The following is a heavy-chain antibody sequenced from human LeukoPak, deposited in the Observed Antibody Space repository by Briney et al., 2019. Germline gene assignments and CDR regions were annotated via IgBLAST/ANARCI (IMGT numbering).Heavy chain of an antibody. CDR3: AELGITMIGGA. CDR2: ISSSGSTI. D-gene: IGHD3-10*02. Sequence: HAGGSLRLSCAASGFTFSSYEMNWVRQAPGKGLEWVSYISSSGSTIYYADSVKGRFTISRDNAKNSLYLQMNSLRAEDTAVYYCAELGITMIGGAWGKGTTVTISS. V-gene: IGHV3-48*03. J-gene: IGHJ6*04. CDR1: GFTFSSYE.